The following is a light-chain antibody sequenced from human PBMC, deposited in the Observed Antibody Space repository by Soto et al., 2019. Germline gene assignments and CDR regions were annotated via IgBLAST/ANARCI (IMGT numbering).Light chain of an antibody. Sequence: QPAFVTGSTRRSITISCTGTSSDVGGYNYVSWYQQHPGKAPKLMIYDVSNRPSGVSNRFSGSKSGNTASLTISGLQAEDEADYYCSSYTSSSTYVFGTGTKVTV. V-gene: IGLV2-14*01. CDR1: SSDVGGYNY. CDR3: SSYTSSSTYV. J-gene: IGLJ1*01. CDR2: DVS.